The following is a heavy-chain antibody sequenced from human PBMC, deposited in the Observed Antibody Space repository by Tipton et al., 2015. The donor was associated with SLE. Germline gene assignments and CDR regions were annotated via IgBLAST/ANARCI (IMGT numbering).Heavy chain of an antibody. D-gene: IGHD5-18*01. J-gene: IGHJ4*02. CDR3: ARAPGHTAEEGY. Sequence: SLRLSCAASGFTFSDYYMSWIRQAPGKGLEWVSSISSSSSYIYYADSVKGQFTISRDNAKNSLYLQMNSLRAEDTAVYYCARAPGHTAEEGYWGQGTLVTVSS. CDR2: ISSSSSYI. V-gene: IGHV3-11*06. CDR1: GFTFSDYY.